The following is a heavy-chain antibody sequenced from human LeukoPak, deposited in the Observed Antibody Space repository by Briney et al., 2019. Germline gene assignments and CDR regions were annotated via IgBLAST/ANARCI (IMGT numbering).Heavy chain of an antibody. Sequence: ASVKVSCKASGYTFTSYGISWVRQAPGQGLEWMGWISAYNGNTNYAQKLQGRVTMTTDTSTSTADMELRSLRSDDTAVYYCASGDDFWSGYWNWGQGTLVTVSS. CDR3: ASGDDFWSGYWN. D-gene: IGHD3-3*01. CDR1: GYTFTSYG. V-gene: IGHV1-18*01. J-gene: IGHJ4*02. CDR2: ISAYNGNT.